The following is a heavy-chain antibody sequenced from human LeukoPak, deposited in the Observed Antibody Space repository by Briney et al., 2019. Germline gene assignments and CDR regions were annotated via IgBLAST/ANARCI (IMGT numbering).Heavy chain of an antibody. Sequence: GGSLRLSCTVSGFTVSSNSMSWVRQAPGKGLEWVSFIYSDNTHYSDSVKGRFTISRDNSKNTLYLQMNSLRAEDTAVYYCARAGEAVADMDVWGKGTTVTVSS. J-gene: IGHJ6*03. D-gene: IGHD6-19*01. CDR3: ARAGEAVADMDV. CDR1: GFTVSSNS. CDR2: IYSDNT. V-gene: IGHV3-66*03.